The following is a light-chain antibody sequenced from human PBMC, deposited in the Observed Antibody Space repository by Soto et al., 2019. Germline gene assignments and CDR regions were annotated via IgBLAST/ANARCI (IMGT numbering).Light chain of an antibody. CDR1: QNVISN. J-gene: IGKJ5*01. V-gene: IGKV3-15*01. CDR3: QQYNNWPIT. Sequence: EKLMTQSPATLSVSPGARPTLSCRANQNVISNLAWYQQKPGQAPRLLMYGASTRATGITARFSGSGSGTEFTLSISSLQSEDFAVYYCQQYNNWPITFGQGTRLEIK. CDR2: GAS.